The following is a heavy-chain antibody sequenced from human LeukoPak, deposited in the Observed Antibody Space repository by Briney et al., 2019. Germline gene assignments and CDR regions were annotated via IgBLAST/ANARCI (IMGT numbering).Heavy chain of an antibody. V-gene: IGHV3-23*01. CDR2: ISGSGGST. D-gene: IGHD1-26*01. CDR3: ARAMMGADFDY. J-gene: IGHJ4*02. Sequence: GGSLRLSCAASGFTFSSYGMHWVRQAPGKGLEWVSAISGSGGSTYYADSVKGRFTISRDNSKNTLYLQMNSLRAEDTAVYYCARAMMGADFDYWGQGTLVTVSS. CDR1: GFTFSSYG.